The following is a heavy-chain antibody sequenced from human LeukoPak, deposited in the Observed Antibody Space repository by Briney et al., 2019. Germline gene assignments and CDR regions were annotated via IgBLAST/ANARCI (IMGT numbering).Heavy chain of an antibody. CDR1: GFTFSSYS. CDR2: ISSSSSYI. J-gene: IGHJ4*02. CDR3: ATRRLPYGAKTPFDY. Sequence: PGGSLRLSCAASGFTFSSYSMNWVRQAPGKGLEWVSSISSSSSYIYYADSVKGRFTISRDNAKNSLYLQMNSLRAEDTAVYYCATRRLPYGAKTPFDYWGQGTLVTVSS. V-gene: IGHV3-21*01. D-gene: IGHD4-17*01.